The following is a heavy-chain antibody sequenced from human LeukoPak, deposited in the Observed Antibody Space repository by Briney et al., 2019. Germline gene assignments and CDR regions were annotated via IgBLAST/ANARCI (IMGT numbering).Heavy chain of an antibody. CDR3: ARVARWAGLDF. CDR2: IYYSGST. Sequence: SETLSLTCNVSGGSISSGDKYWSWIRQPPGKGLEWIGYIYYSGSTYYNPSLKSRLTISVDTSENQFSLHLTSVTAADTAVYFCARVARWAGLDFWGQGTLVTVSS. CDR1: GGSISSGDKY. D-gene: IGHD5-12*01. J-gene: IGHJ4*02. V-gene: IGHV4-30-4*01.